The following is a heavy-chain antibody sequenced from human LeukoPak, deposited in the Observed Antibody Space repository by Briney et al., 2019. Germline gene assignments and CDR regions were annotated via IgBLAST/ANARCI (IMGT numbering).Heavy chain of an antibody. CDR3: ASGAYYFDY. Sequence: PSETLSLTCAVYGGSFSGYYWSWIRQPPGKGREWIGEINHSGSTNYNPSLKSRVTISVDTSKNQFSLTLSSVTAADTAVYYCASGAYYFDYWGQGTLVTVSS. V-gene: IGHV4-34*01. CDR1: GGSFSGYY. CDR2: INHSGST. J-gene: IGHJ4*02.